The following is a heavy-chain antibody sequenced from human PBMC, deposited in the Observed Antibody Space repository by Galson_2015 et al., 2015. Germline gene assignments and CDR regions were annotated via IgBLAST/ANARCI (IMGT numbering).Heavy chain of an antibody. D-gene: IGHD2-2*01. CDR2: ISSNGSTI. Sequence: SMRISCEAYGFTFSSYEMKWVRQAPGKGLEWVSYISSNGSTIYYADSVKGRFTISRDNAKNSLYLQMNSLRAEDTAAYYCSREVLSDFSSTSCTFYYYYYMDFWGKGTTFTVSS. J-gene: IGHJ6*03. CDR3: SREVLSDFSSTSCTFYYYYYMDF. CDR1: GFTFSSYE. V-gene: IGHV3-48*03.